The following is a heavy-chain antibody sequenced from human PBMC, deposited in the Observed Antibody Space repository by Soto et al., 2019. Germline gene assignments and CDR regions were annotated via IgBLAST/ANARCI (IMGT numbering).Heavy chain of an antibody. V-gene: IGHV4-59*01. D-gene: IGHD1-26*01. CDR1: GASSTTYA. CDR2: ISYSGST. CDR3: ARYLAGTPTKGNPHNSSGMAF. Sequence: SATLQLTGTVCGASSTTYAWGWIRQPPGKRLEWIGYISYSGSTHYNPSLNPRVTISLDTSKSQVSLKLSSVTAADTAIYYCARYLAGTPTKGNPHNSSGMAFWAQRTTVTVSS. J-gene: IGHJ6*02.